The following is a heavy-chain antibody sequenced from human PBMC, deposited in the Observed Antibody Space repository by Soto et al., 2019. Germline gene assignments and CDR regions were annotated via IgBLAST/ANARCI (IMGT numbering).Heavy chain of an antibody. D-gene: IGHD3-22*01. CDR2: IYYSGST. J-gene: IGHJ6*02. CDR1: GGSISSGGYY. CDR3: ARTLDYYDSSGYYPHDYYYYYGLDV. Sequence: PSETLSLTCTVSGGSISSGGYYWSWIRQHPGKGLEWIGYIYYSGSTYYNPSLKSRVTISVDTSKNQFSLKLSSVTAADTAVYYCARTLDYYDSSGYYPHDYYYYYGLDVWGQGTTVTVSS. V-gene: IGHV4-31*03.